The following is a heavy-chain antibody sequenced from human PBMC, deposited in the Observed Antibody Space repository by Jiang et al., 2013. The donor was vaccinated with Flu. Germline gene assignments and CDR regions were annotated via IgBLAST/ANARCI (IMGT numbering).Heavy chain of an antibody. J-gene: IGHJ4*02. V-gene: IGHV5-51*01. CDR3: ARHDEVATIFDY. CDR2: YAGDSDT. D-gene: IGHD4-23*01. Sequence: YAGDSDTRYSPSFQGQVSISVDKSITTAYLQWSSLKASDTAMYYCARHDEVATIFDYWGQGTLVTVSS.